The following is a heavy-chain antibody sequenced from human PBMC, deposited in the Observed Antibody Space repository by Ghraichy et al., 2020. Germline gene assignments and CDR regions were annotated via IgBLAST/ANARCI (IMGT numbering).Heavy chain of an antibody. CDR3: ARDYPPFDY. CDR2: MKYDGTEK. Sequence: LSLTCAASGFTFSTYWMSWVRQAPGKGLEWVANMKYDGTEKYYMDSVKGRFTISRDNAENSLYLQMNSLRAEDTAIYYCARDYPPFDYWGQGTLVTVSS. V-gene: IGHV3-7*03. J-gene: IGHJ4*02. CDR1: GFTFSTYW.